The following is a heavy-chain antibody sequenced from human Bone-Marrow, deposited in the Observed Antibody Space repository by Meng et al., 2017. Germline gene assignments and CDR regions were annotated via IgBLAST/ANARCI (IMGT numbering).Heavy chain of an antibody. V-gene: IGHV1-46*01. D-gene: IGHD2-15*01. Sequence: QVQLGQSGAEVKKPGASVKVSCKASGYTFTSYYIHWVRQAPGQGLEWIGVVNSRRETTIYAQMFQGRVTMTRDTSTSTVYMALSSLGSEDTAVYYCARGLAVDEFDYWGQGTLVTVSS. J-gene: IGHJ4*02. CDR1: GYTFTSYY. CDR2: VNSRRETT. CDR3: ARGLAVDEFDY.